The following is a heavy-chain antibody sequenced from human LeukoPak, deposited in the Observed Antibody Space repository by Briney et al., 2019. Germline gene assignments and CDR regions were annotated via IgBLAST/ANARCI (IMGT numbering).Heavy chain of an antibody. Sequence: SETLSLTCTVSGGSISSYYWSWIRQPPGKGLEWIAYISDIGSINYNPSLKSRVTISLDTSKNQFSLKLSSVTAADAAVYYCAGHHPRNTLHFWGQGTLVTVSS. CDR3: AGHHPRNTLHF. V-gene: IGHV4-59*08. CDR1: GGSISSYY. J-gene: IGHJ4*02. D-gene: IGHD2-15*01. CDR2: ISDIGSI.